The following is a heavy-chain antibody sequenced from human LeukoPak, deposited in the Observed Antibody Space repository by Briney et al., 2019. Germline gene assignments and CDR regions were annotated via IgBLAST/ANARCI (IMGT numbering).Heavy chain of an antibody. D-gene: IGHD2-15*01. CDR1: GFTFSSYS. Sequence: GGSLRLSCAASGFTFSSYSMNWVRQAPGKGLEWVSAISGSGGGTYYADSVKGRFTISRDNSKNTLYLQMNSLRAEDTAVYYCAKDGDIVVVVAASPGGGIDYWGQGTLVTVSS. V-gene: IGHV3-23*01. CDR2: ISGSGGGT. J-gene: IGHJ4*02. CDR3: AKDGDIVVVVAASPGGGIDY.